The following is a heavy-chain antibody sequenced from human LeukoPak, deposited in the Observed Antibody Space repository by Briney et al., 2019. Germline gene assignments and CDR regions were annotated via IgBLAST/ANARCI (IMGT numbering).Heavy chain of an antibody. CDR1: GYTFTTYA. V-gene: IGHV1-18*01. CDR2: ISTYNGNT. J-gene: IGHJ4*02. CDR3: ASSSSGFDY. Sequence: GASVKVSCKASGYTFTTYAVSWVRQAPGQGLEWMGWISTYNGNTEYVKSLQGRVTMTRNTSISTAYMELSSLRSEDTAVYYCASSSSGFDYWGQGTLVTVSS. D-gene: IGHD6-19*01.